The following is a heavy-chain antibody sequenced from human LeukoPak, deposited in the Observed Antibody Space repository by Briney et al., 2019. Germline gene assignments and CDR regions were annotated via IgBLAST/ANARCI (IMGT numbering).Heavy chain of an antibody. J-gene: IGHJ4*02. D-gene: IGHD2-21*01. CDR3: ARGNRRLAYCGSGARLPFDH. Sequence: SETLSLTCVVSGGSFSGHYWSWIRQPPGKGLEWIGEVTHIGSVNYDPSLESRVTISVDTSKNHLSLKLTSVTAADTAVYYCARGNRRLAYCGSGARLPFDHWGQGTLVTVSS. CDR1: GGSFSGHY. CDR2: VTHIGSV. V-gene: IGHV4-34*01.